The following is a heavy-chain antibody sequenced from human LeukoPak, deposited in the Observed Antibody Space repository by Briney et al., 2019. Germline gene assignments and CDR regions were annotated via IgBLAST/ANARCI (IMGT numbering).Heavy chain of an antibody. Sequence: PGGSLRLSCAASAFTFSSSSSAFTFSSSWMVWVRQAPGKGLAWVANITEDGSVENYLDSVRRRFTISRDNTKNSLYLQMNSLTAEDTAVYYCARDAAYNRLDHWGQGALVTVSS. CDR3: ARDAAYNRLDH. D-gene: IGHD1-1*01. CDR2: ITEDGSVE. V-gene: IGHV3-7*01. J-gene: IGHJ4*02. CDR1: AFTFSSSSSAFTFSSSW.